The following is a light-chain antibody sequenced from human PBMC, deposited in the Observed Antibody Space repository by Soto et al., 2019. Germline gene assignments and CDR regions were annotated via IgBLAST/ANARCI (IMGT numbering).Light chain of an antibody. CDR2: KAS. CDR3: QQYKSYPLT. CDR1: QSISIW. Sequence: DIQMTQSSSPLSASFGDRVTITWRASQSISIWLAWYQQKEGSAPKLLIYKASILETGVPSRFSGSGSGTEFNLTISSVQTDDFATYYCQQYKSYPLTFGGGTKVDIK. V-gene: IGKV1-5*03. J-gene: IGKJ4*01.